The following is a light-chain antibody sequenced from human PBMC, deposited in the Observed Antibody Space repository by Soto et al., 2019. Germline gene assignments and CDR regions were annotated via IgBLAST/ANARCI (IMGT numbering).Light chain of an antibody. CDR2: LGS. CDR1: QSLLNSNGYNY. J-gene: IGKJ1*01. V-gene: IGKV2-28*01. CDR3: MQDLQAPLP. Sequence: DIVMTPSPLFLPVTPGEPAAISCRSSQSLLNSNGYNYLDCYLQKPGQSPQLLIYLGSSRASGGPDRFSGRGSGTDFKLTISRXEAEDVGFYYCMQDLQAPLPFGQGPKV.